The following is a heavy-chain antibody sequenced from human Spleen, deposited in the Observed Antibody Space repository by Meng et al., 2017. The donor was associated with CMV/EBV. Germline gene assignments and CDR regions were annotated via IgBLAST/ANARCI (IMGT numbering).Heavy chain of an antibody. J-gene: IGHJ4*02. CDR2: IYYSGST. V-gene: IGHV4-59*01. Sequence: SETLSLTCTVSGGSISSYYWSWIRQPPGKGLEWIGYIYYSGSTNYNPSLKSRVTISVDTSKNQFSLKLSSVTAADTAVYYCARGPGAGQLDYWGQGALVTVSS. D-gene: IGHD6-19*01. CDR3: ARGPGAGQLDY. CDR1: GGSISSYY.